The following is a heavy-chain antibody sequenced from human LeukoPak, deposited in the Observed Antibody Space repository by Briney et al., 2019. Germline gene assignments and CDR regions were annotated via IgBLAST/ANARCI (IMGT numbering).Heavy chain of an antibody. D-gene: IGHD4/OR15-4a*01. CDR1: GYTFTSYD. Sequence: GASVKVSCKASGYTFTSYDINWVRQATGQGLEWMGWMNPNSGNTGYAQKFQGRVTMTRNTSISTSYMELSSLRSEDTAVYYCARGLRGARGGVGAYWGQGTLVTVSS. CDR2: MNPNSGNT. V-gene: IGHV1-8*01. J-gene: IGHJ4*02. CDR3: ARGLRGARGGVGAY.